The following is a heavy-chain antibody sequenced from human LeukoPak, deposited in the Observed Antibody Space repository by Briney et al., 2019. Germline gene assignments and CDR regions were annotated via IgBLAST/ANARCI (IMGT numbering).Heavy chain of an antibody. D-gene: IGHD2-21*01. Sequence: GGSLRLSCAASGFTFSSYSMNWVSQAPGKGLEWVSYISSSSSTIYYADSVKGRFTISRDNSKNTLYLQMNSLRAEDTAVYYCAKEVSIISRGLDYWGQGILVTVSS. V-gene: IGHV3-48*01. CDR1: GFTFSSYS. CDR3: AKEVSIISRGLDY. CDR2: ISSSSSTI. J-gene: IGHJ4*02.